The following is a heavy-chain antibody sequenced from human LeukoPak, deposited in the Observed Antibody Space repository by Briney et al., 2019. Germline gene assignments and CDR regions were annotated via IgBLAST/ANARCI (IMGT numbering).Heavy chain of an antibody. CDR1: GDSVSSNSAD. D-gene: IGHD3-22*01. J-gene: IGHJ4*02. CDR2: TYYRSKWYN. V-gene: IGHV6-1*01. Sequence: SQTLSLTCAISGDSVSSNSADWNWIRQSPSRGLEWLGRTYYRSKWYNDYAVSVKSRITINPDTSKNQFSLQLNSVTPEDTAVYYCARSVHYDSSGYYYFDYWGQGTLVTVSS. CDR3: ARSVHYDSSGYYYFDY.